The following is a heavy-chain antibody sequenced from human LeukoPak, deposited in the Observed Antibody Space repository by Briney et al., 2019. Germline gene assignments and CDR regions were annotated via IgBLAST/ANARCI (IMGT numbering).Heavy chain of an antibody. V-gene: IGHV3-48*03. Sequence: PGGSLRLSCAASGFMFSSYEMYWVCQAPGKGLEWGSYINPGGTTMYYADSVSGRFTISRDNAKNSLFLQMNSLRADDTAVYFCALLAVASDFDYWGQGSLVTVSS. D-gene: IGHD6-19*01. CDR3: ALLAVASDFDY. CDR2: INPGGTTM. CDR1: GFMFSSYE. J-gene: IGHJ4*02.